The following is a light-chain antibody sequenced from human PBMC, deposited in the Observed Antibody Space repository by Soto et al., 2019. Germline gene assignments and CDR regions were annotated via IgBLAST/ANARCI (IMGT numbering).Light chain of an antibody. CDR1: QGITNS. V-gene: IGKV1-33*01. Sequence: DFQMTQSPPSLSTSVGDRVTISCQASQGITNSLNWFQQTPGKAPKVLIYNASNLETGVPSRFSGSGSGTDFTFTISSLQPEDTATYYCQQYDSVPLTFGGGTKVEIK. CDR3: QQYDSVPLT. CDR2: NAS. J-gene: IGKJ4*01.